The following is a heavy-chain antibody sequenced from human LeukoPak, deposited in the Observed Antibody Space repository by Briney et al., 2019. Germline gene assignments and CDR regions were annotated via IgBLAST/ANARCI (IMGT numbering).Heavy chain of an antibody. D-gene: IGHD3-9*01. Sequence: EASVKVSCKAPGYTFTSYGISWVRQAPGQGLEWMGWISAYNGNTNYAQKLQGRVTMTTDTSTSTAYMELRSLRSDDTAVYYCARDNGAVRYFDWLLSGSYGMDVWGQGTTVTVSS. J-gene: IGHJ6*02. V-gene: IGHV1-18*01. CDR1: GYTFTSYG. CDR3: ARDNGAVRYFDWLLSGSYGMDV. CDR2: ISAYNGNT.